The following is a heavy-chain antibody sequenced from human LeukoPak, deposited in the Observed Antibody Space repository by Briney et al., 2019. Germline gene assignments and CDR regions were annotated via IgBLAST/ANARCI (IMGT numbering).Heavy chain of an antibody. Sequence: PSETLSLTCTVSGGSISTYYWSWIRQPAGKGLEWIGRIYTSGSTNYSPSLKSRVTMSVDTSKNQFSLKLSSVTAADTAVYYCAREPTETTWLAPWGQGTLVTVSS. J-gene: IGHJ5*02. D-gene: IGHD4-11*01. CDR3: AREPTETTWLAP. V-gene: IGHV4-4*07. CDR1: GGSISTYY. CDR2: IYTSGST.